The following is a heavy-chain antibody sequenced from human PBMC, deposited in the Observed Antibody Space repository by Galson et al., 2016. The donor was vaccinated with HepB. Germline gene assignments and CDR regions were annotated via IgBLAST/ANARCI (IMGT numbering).Heavy chain of an antibody. J-gene: IGHJ4*02. D-gene: IGHD5-24*01. CDR2: IIPMFGTT. V-gene: IGHV1-69*13. CDR3: ARDREDGFNWLHY. CDR1: GDTFSAYF. Sequence: SVKVSCKVSGDTFSAYFISWVRQAPGQGLEWMGNIIPMFGTTKYSQKFQGRVIITADESTSTAYLQITGLKSDDTATYYCARDREDGFNWLHYWGQGTLITVSS.